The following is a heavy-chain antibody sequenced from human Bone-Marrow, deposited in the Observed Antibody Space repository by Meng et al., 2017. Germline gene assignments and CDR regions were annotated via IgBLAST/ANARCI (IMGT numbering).Heavy chain of an antibody. V-gene: IGHV3-15*01. CDR2: IKSRTDGGTT. Sequence: GESLKISCAASGFTFSRAWMSWVRPGPGKGLEWVGRIKSRTDGGTTESAAPGKDRFTIARDDSINTLFLHMNSLKSEDTAVYYCTTDPWVITSSGFDYWGQGTLVTVSS. CDR3: TTDPWVITSSGFDY. CDR1: GFTFSRAW. D-gene: IGHD3-16*01. J-gene: IGHJ4*02.